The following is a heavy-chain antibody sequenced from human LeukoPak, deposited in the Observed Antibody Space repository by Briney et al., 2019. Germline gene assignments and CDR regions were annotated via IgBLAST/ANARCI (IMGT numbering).Heavy chain of an antibody. J-gene: IGHJ4*02. CDR1: GGTFSSYA. V-gene: IGHV1-69*13. CDR3: ARGYYDSSSLIRY. CDR2: IIPIFGTA. D-gene: IGHD3-22*01. Sequence: ASVKVSCKASGGTFSSYAISWVRQAPGQGLEWMGGIIPIFGTANYAQKFQGRVTITADESTSTAYMELRSLRSDDTAVYYCARGYYDSSSLIRYWGQGTLVTVSS.